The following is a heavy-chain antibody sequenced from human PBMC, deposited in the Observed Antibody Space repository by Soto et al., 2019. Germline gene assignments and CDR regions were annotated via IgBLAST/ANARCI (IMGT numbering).Heavy chain of an antibody. Sequence: ASVKVSCKVSGYTLTELSMHWVRQAPGKGLEWMGGFDPEDGETIYAQKFQGRVTMTEDKSTDTAYMELSSLRSEDTAVYYCATGGANPADPDLVAQGDYWGQGTLVTVSS. J-gene: IGHJ4*02. D-gene: IGHD5-12*01. CDR1: GYTLTELS. CDR3: ATGGANPADPDLVAQGDY. CDR2: FDPEDGET. V-gene: IGHV1-24*01.